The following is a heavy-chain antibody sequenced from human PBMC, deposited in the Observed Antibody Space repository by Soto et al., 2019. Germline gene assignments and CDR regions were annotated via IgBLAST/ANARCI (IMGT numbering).Heavy chain of an antibody. CDR1: GDSISNYY. CDR2: IYYSGST. V-gene: IGHV4-59*08. D-gene: IGHD4-17*01. J-gene: IGHJ6*03. CDR3: ARSGDYTNYYYYMDV. Sequence: SETLSLTCTVSGDSISNYYLSWIRQPPGKGLEWIGYIYYSGSTKYNPSLKSRVTISVATSKNQFSLRLSSVTAADSAVYYCARSGDYTNYYYYMDVWGKGTTVTVSS.